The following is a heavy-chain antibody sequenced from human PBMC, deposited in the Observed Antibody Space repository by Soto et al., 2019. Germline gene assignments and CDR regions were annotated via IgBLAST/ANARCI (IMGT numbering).Heavy chain of an antibody. CDR1: GGTFSSYA. D-gene: IGHD2-8*01. CDR3: ATAPPNGAFDI. CDR2: IIPIFGTA. J-gene: IGHJ3*02. Sequence: QVQLVQSGAEVKKPGSSVKVSCKASGGTFSSYAISWLRQAPGQGLDWMGGIIPIFGTANYSQKFQGRVTITADESTSTAYMELSSLRSEDTAVYDCATAPPNGAFDIWGQGTMVTVSS. V-gene: IGHV1-69*12.